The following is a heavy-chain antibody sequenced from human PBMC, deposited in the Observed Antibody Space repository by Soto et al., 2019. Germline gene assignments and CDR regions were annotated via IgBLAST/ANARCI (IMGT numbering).Heavy chain of an antibody. CDR1: GYTFTSYG. Sequence: ASVKVSCKASGYTFTSYGISWVRQAPGQGLEWMGWISAYNGNTNYAQKLQGRVTMTTDASTSTAYMELRSLRSDDTAVHYCARDQAGIAFFCPYGGGDGYSAFWGQGTLVTVSS. V-gene: IGHV1-18*01. CDR3: ARDQAGIAFFCPYGGGDGYSAF. J-gene: IGHJ4*02. D-gene: IGHD2-21*02. CDR2: ISAYNGNT.